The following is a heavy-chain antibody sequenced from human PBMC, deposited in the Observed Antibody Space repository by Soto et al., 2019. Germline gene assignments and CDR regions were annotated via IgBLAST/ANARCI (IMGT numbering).Heavy chain of an antibody. CDR2: INAGNGNT. CDR1: GYTFTSYA. J-gene: IGHJ4*02. CDR3: ARSIVVVTALDY. Sequence: QVQLVQSGAEEKKPGASAKVSCKASGYTFTSYAMHWVRQAPGQRLEWMGWINAGNGNTKYSQKFQGRVTITRDTAASTAYMELGSLRSEDTAVYYCARSIVVVTALDYWGQGTLVTVSS. D-gene: IGHD2-21*02. V-gene: IGHV1-3*05.